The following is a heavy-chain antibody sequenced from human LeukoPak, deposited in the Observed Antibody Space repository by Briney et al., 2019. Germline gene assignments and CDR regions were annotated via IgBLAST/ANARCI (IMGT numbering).Heavy chain of an antibody. J-gene: IGHJ4*02. Sequence: SETLSLTCTVSGDSINSGGYYWSWIRQHPGKGLEWIGYIYSSGSTYYNPSLKSRLTISLDTPKDQLTLRLSSVTAADTAVYYCARVAGDSYSSDHMVIDYWGQGTLVTVSS. D-gene: IGHD6-19*01. V-gene: IGHV4-31*03. CDR2: IYSSGST. CDR3: ARVAGDSYSSDHMVIDY. CDR1: GDSINSGGYY.